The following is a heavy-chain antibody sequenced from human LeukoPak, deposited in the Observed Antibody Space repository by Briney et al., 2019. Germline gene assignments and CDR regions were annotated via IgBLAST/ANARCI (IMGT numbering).Heavy chain of an antibody. J-gene: IGHJ4*02. CDR2: IKQDGSEK. CDR1: GFIFSDTA. CDR3: AREGFTLGDYFDY. Sequence: GGSLRLSCAAPGFIFSDTAMSWVRQAPGKGLEWVANIKQDGSEKYYVDSVKGRFTISRDNAKNSLYLQMNSLRAEDTAVYYCAREGFTLGDYFDYWGQGTLVTVSS. V-gene: IGHV3-7*01. D-gene: IGHD3-16*01.